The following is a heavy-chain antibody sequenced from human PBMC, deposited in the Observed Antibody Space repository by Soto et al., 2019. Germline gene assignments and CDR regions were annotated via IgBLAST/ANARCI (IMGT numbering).Heavy chain of an antibody. CDR1: GFSLSTSGMC. J-gene: IGHJ4*02. CDR2: IDWDDDK. D-gene: IGHD6-19*01. CDR3: ARASDSSGWYWGFDY. Sequence: SGPTLLNPTQTLTLTFTFSGFSLSTSGMCVSWIRQPPGKALEWLALIDWDDDKYYSTSLKTRLTISKDTSKNQVVLTMTNMDPVDTATYYCARASDSSGWYWGFDYWGQGTLVTV. V-gene: IGHV2-70*01.